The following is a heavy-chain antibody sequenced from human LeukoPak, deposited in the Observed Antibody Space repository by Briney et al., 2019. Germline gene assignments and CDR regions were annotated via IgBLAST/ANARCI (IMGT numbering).Heavy chain of an antibody. CDR2: IYYSGST. V-gene: IGHV4-31*03. Sequence: SETLSLTCTVSGGSISSGGYYWSWIRQHPGKGLEWIGYIYYSGSTYYNPSLKSRVTISVDTSKNQFSLKLSSVTAADTAVYYCARHSKRALGLRQGKEGSTWFDPWGQGTLVTVSS. CDR3: ARHSKRALGLRQGKEGSTWFDP. D-gene: IGHD5-12*01. CDR1: GGSISSGGYY. J-gene: IGHJ5*02.